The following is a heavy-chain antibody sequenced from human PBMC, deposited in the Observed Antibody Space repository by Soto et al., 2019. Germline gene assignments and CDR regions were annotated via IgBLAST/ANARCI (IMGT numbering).Heavy chain of an antibody. V-gene: IGHV3-23*01. J-gene: IGHJ4*02. Sequence: GGSLRLSCASSGFTFSSYAMSWVRQAPGKGLEWVSAISGSGGSTYYADSVKGRFTISRDNSKNTLYLQMNSLRAEDTAVYYCAKQYYDFWSGYYRPAGGHHDTYFDYWGQGTLVTVSS. CDR1: GFTFSSYA. D-gene: IGHD3-3*01. CDR2: ISGSGGST. CDR3: AKQYYDFWSGYYRPAGGHHDTYFDY.